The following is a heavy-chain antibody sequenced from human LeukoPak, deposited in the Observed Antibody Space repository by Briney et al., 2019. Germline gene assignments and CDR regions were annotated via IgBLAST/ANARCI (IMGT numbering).Heavy chain of an antibody. J-gene: IGHJ4*02. CDR3: AKDLTVTTGVRGLH. CDR1: GGSVSSGSYY. D-gene: IGHD4-17*01. V-gene: IGHV3-53*05. Sequence: ETLSLTCTVSGGSVSSGSYYWSWIRQAPGKGLEWVSVIYSGGSTYYADSVKGRFTISRDNSKNTLYLQMNSLRAEDTAVYYCAKDLTVTTGVRGLHWGQGTLVTVSS. CDR2: IYSGGST.